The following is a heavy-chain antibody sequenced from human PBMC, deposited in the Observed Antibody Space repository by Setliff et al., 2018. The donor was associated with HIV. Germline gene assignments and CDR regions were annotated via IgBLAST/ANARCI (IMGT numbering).Heavy chain of an antibody. CDR2: VYYSGST. CDR3: ARLRGLNLEPFDY. CDR1: GGSISTSRYY. D-gene: IGHD1-1*01. J-gene: IGHJ4*02. V-gene: IGHV4-39*01. Sequence: SETLSLTCTVSGGSISTSRYYWGWIRQPPGKGLEWIGCVYYSGSTYYNPSLKSRLTISVDTSTNKFSLKLSSVTAADTAVYYCARLRGLNLEPFDYWGQGTLVTVSS.